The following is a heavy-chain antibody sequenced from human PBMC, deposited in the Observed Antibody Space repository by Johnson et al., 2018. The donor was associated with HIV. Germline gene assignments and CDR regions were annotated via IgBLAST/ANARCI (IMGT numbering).Heavy chain of an antibody. CDR1: GFTFSSYW. Sequence: VQLVESGGGLVQPGGSLRLSCAASGFTFSSYWMSWVRQAPGKGLEWVANIKHDGSEKYYVDSVKGRFTISRDNAKNSLYLQMNSLRAEDTAVYYCAREAGYYDSSGYSDAFDIWGQGTMVTVSS. J-gene: IGHJ3*02. CDR3: AREAGYYDSSGYSDAFDI. CDR2: IKHDGSEK. V-gene: IGHV3-7*01. D-gene: IGHD3-22*01.